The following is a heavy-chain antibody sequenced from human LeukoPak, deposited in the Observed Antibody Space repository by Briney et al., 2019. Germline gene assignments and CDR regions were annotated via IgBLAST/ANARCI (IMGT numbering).Heavy chain of an antibody. V-gene: IGHV3-48*03. Sequence: GGSLRLSCAASGFTFSSYEMNWVRQAPGKGLEWVSYISSSGSTIYYADSVKGRFTISRDNAKNSLYLQMNSLRAEDTAVYYCAKAPYCGGDCFSVGAFDIWGQGTMVTVSS. CDR2: ISSSGSTI. CDR1: GFTFSSYE. D-gene: IGHD2-21*02. CDR3: AKAPYCGGDCFSVGAFDI. J-gene: IGHJ3*02.